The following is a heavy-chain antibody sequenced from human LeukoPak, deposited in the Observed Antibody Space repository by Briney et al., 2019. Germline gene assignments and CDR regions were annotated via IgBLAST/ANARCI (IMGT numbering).Heavy chain of an antibody. J-gene: IGHJ6*03. V-gene: IGHV4-30-2*01. Sequence: SETLSLTCTVSGGSISSGGYYWSWIRQPPGKALEWLGYIYHSGSTYYNPSLKSRVTISVDRSKNQFSLKLSSVTAADTAVYYCARDEGLFSQNSYYYYMDVWGKGTTVTVSS. CDR2: IYHSGST. CDR1: GGSISSGGYY. CDR3: ARDEGLFSQNSYYYYMDV. D-gene: IGHD3-3*01.